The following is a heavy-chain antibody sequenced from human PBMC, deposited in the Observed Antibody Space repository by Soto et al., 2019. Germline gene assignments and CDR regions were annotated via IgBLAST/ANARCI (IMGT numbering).Heavy chain of an antibody. Sequence: PAGSLRLSCAASGFTFSMYWMHWVRQVPGKGPEWVSRINDDGISTNYADSVKGRFTISRDNAKNTLYLQMNALRVEDTAVYYCTRGQRSTSTGTGAFWGQGTLVTVSS. CDR1: GFTFSMYW. V-gene: IGHV3-74*01. CDR3: TRGQRSTSTGTGAF. J-gene: IGHJ4*02. CDR2: INDDGIST. D-gene: IGHD1-1*01.